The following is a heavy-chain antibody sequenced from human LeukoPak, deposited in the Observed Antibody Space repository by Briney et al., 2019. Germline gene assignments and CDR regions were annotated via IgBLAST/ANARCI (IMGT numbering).Heavy chain of an antibody. Sequence: EASVKVSCKASGYTFTSHYMQWVRQAPGQGLEWMGIINPSGDSTNYAQKFQGRVTMTRDTPTNTVYMELSSLRTEDTAVYYCASVYLYGMDVWGQGTTVTVSS. CDR3: ASVYLYGMDV. J-gene: IGHJ6*02. D-gene: IGHD2-8*01. CDR2: INPSGDST. CDR1: GYTFTSHY. V-gene: IGHV1-46*01.